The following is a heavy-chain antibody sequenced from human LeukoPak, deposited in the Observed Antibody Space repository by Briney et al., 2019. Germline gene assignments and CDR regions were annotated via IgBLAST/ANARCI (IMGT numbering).Heavy chain of an antibody. D-gene: IGHD5-24*01. J-gene: IGHJ4*01. Sequence: SETLSLTCTVSGGSISSSSYYWGWIRQPPGKGLERIGSIYYSGSTYYNPSLKSRVTISVDTSKNQFSLKLSSVTAADTAVYYCARVEAATTNPRFANWGHGTLVTVS. CDR1: GGSISSSSYY. CDR2: IYYSGST. CDR3: ARVEAATTNPRFAN. V-gene: IGHV4-39*07.